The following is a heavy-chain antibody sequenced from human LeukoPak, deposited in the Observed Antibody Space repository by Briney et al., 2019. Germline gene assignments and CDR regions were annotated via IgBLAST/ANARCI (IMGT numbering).Heavy chain of an antibody. V-gene: IGHV4-59*01. J-gene: IGHJ6*03. CDR1: GGSISSYY. CDR3: ARGQYYDFWRGYNDYYYYYMDV. Sequence: PSETLSLTCTVSGGSISSYYWSWIRQPPGKGLEWIGYIYYSGSTNYNPSLKSRVTISVDTSKNQFSLKLSSVTAADTAVYYCARGQYYDFWRGYNDYYYYYMDVWGKGTTVTVPS. D-gene: IGHD3-3*01. CDR2: IYYSGST.